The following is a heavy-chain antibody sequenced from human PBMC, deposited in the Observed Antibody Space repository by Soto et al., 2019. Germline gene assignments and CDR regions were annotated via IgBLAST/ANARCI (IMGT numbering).Heavy chain of an antibody. CDR1: GGTFSSYT. J-gene: IGHJ4*02. V-gene: IGHV1-69*02. Sequence: ASVKVSCKASGGTFSSYTISWVRQAPGQGLEWMGRIIPILGIANYAQKFQGRVTITADKSTSTAYMELSSLRSEDTAVYYCARAGIAAAGTSDYWGQGTLVTVSS. CDR2: IIPILGIA. D-gene: IGHD6-13*01. CDR3: ARAGIAAAGTSDY.